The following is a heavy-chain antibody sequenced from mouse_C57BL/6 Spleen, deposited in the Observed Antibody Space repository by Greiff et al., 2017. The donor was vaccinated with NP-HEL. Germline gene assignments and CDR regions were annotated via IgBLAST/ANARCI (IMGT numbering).Heavy chain of an antibody. Sequence: VQLQQSGAELARPGASVKLSCKASGYTFTSYGISWVKQRTGQGLEWIGEIYPRSGNTYYNEKFKGKATLTADKSSSTVYMELRSLTSEDSAVYFCAEYGRQGNAMDYWGQGTSVTVSS. CDR1: GYTFTSYG. CDR3: AEYGRQGNAMDY. CDR2: IYPRSGNT. J-gene: IGHJ4*01. D-gene: IGHD2-10*02. V-gene: IGHV1-81*01.